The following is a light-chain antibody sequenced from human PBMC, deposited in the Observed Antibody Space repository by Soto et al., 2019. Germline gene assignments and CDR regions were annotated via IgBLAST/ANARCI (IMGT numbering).Light chain of an antibody. CDR3: HQRGNGPPWT. Sequence: VVLTQSPCTLSLSPGERATLSCRASQIVSASHLAWYQQKPGQAPRLLLYDASKRATGIPPRFSGSGSTTDFTLTISSLEPEDFAVYYCHQRGNGPPWTFGQGTKVDIK. V-gene: IGKV3-11*01. J-gene: IGKJ1*01. CDR2: DAS. CDR1: QIVSASH.